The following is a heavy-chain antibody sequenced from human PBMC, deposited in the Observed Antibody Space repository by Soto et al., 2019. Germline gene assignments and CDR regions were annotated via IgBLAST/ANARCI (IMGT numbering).Heavy chain of an antibody. V-gene: IGHV3-21*01. Sequence: GGSLRLSCAASGFTFSSYSMNWVRQAPGKGLEWVSSISSSSSYIYYADSVKGRFTISRDNAKNSLYLQMNSLRAEDTAVYYCARDLKYYDILTGYLAPDYWGQGTLVTVSS. CDR3: ARDLKYYDILTGYLAPDY. CDR1: GFTFSSYS. J-gene: IGHJ4*02. CDR2: ISSSSSYI. D-gene: IGHD3-9*01.